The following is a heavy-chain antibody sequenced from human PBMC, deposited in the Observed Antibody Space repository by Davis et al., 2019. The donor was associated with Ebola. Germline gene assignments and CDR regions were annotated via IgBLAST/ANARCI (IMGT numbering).Heavy chain of an antibody. Sequence: GGSLRLSCAASGFTFSSYGMHWVRQAPGKGLEWVAVIWYDGSNKYYADSVKGRFTISRDNSKNTLYLQMNSLKTEDTAVYYCTTTTVTTDYWGQGTLVTVSS. CDR3: TTTTVTTDY. J-gene: IGHJ4*02. CDR2: IWYDGSNK. V-gene: IGHV3-33*08. D-gene: IGHD4-17*01. CDR1: GFTFSSYG.